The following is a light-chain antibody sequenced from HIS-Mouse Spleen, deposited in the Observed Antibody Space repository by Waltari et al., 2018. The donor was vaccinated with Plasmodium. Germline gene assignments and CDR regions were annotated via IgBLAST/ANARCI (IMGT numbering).Light chain of an antibody. Sequence: SYELTQPPSVSVSPGQTARLPCPGDALPDKYAYLYQQKSGQAPVLVIYEDSKRPSGIPERFSGSSSGTMATLTISGAQVEDEADYYCYSTDSSGNHRVFGGGTKLTVL. CDR3: YSTDSSGNHRV. CDR2: EDS. CDR1: ALPDKY. V-gene: IGLV3-10*01. J-gene: IGLJ3*02.